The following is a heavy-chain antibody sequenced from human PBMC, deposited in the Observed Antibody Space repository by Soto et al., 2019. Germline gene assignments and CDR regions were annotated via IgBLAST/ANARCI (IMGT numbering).Heavy chain of an antibody. CDR1: GFTFSDYA. Sequence: GGSLRLSCVASGFTFSDYAMTWVRQAPGKGLEWVATISATGGNIEHTDSLKGRFTISRDNSKNTLYLQLNGLTSDDTAVHYCAKVAGGLGYFDLWGRGTLVTVSS. CDR2: ISATGGNI. D-gene: IGHD3-16*01. CDR3: AKVAGGLGYFDL. V-gene: IGHV3-23*01. J-gene: IGHJ2*01.